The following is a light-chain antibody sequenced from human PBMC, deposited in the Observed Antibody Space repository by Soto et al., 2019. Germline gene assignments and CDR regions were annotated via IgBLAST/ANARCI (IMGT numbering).Light chain of an antibody. Sequence: EIVMTQSPATLSVSPGERATLSCRASQSVSSNLAWYQQKPGQAPSLLIYGASTRTTGIPARFSGSGSGTEFTLTISSLQSEDFAVYYCQQYNNSPPLTFGGGTKVEIK. CDR2: GAS. V-gene: IGKV3-15*01. CDR3: QQYNNSPPLT. J-gene: IGKJ4*01. CDR1: QSVSSN.